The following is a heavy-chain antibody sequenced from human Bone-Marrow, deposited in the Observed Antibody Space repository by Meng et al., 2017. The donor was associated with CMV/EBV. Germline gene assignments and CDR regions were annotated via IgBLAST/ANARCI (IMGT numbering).Heavy chain of an antibody. D-gene: IGHD2-2*02. CDR1: GFTFSSYE. J-gene: IGHJ6*02. CDR2: ISSSGSTI. V-gene: IGHV3-48*03. Sequence: GESLKISCAASGFTFSSYEMNWVRQARGKGLEWVSYISSSGSTIYYADSVKGRFTISRDNAKNSLYLQMNSLRAEDTAVYYCATPFVVVPAAILGYYGMDVWGQGTTVTVSS. CDR3: ATPFVVVPAAILGYYGMDV.